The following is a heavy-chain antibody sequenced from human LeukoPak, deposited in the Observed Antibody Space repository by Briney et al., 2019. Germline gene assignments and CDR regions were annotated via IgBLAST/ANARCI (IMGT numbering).Heavy chain of an antibody. V-gene: IGHV3-23*01. CDR2: ISGSGGST. Sequence: GGSLRLSCAASGFTFSSYAMSWVRQAPGKGLEWVSAISGSGGSTYYADSVKGRFTISRDNSKNTLYLQMNSLRAEDTAVYYCAGGSGYHGYYFDYWGQGTLVTVSS. J-gene: IGHJ4*02. D-gene: IGHD3-22*01. CDR1: GFTFSSYA. CDR3: AGGSGYHGYYFDY.